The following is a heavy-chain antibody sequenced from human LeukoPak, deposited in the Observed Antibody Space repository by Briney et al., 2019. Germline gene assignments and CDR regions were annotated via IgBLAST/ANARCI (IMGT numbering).Heavy chain of an antibody. D-gene: IGHD3-10*01. CDR3: AREGAYGSGSYWGYYYGMDV. Sequence: GSSVKVSCKASGYTFTSYGISWVRQAPGQGLEWMGWISAYNGNTNYAQKLQGRVTMTTDTSTSTAYMELSSLRSEDTAVYYCAREGAYGSGSYWGYYYGMDVWGQGTTVTVSS. CDR2: ISAYNGNT. J-gene: IGHJ6*02. CDR1: GYTFTSYG. V-gene: IGHV1-18*01.